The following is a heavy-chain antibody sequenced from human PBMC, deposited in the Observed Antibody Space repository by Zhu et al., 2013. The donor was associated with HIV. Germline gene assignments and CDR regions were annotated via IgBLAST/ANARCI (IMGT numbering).Heavy chain of an antibody. CDR1: GFTFSSYW. J-gene: IGHJ4*02. CDR3: TRSRVYDFD. Sequence: EVQLVESGGGLVQPGGSLRLSCAASGFTFSSYWMHWVRQAPGKGLVWLSRINGDGGTTYYADSVKGRFTISRDNAKNTLYLQMNSLTAEDTAVYYCTRSRVYDFDWGQGTLVTVSS. V-gene: IGHV3-74*01. CDR2: INGDGGTT. D-gene: IGHD3-3*01.